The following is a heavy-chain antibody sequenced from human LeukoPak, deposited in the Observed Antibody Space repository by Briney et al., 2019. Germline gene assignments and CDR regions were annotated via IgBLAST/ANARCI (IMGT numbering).Heavy chain of an antibody. CDR1: GGSFSGYY. D-gene: IGHD3-10*01. J-gene: IGHJ3*02. CDR2: INHSGST. Sequence: ASETLSPTCAVYGGSFSGYYWSWIRQPPGKGLEWIGEINHSGSTNYNPSLKSRVTISVDTSKNQFSLKLSSVTAADTAVYYCARHANHPSAYYYGSGSYYRSNAFDIWGQGTMVTVSS. CDR3: ARHANHPSAYYYGSGSYYRSNAFDI. V-gene: IGHV4-34*01.